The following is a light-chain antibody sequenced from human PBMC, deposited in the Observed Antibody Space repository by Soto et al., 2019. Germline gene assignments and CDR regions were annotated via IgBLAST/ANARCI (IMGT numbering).Light chain of an antibody. Sequence: DIVLTQSPATLSLSPRERATLSGRASQSVGSYLAWYQQKHGQAPRLLIYDASNRATGIPARFSGTGSGTDFTLTITSLEPADFAVYYCQQLTNWPITFGQGTRLEIK. CDR2: DAS. CDR3: QQLTNWPIT. V-gene: IGKV3-11*01. J-gene: IGKJ5*01. CDR1: QSVGSY.